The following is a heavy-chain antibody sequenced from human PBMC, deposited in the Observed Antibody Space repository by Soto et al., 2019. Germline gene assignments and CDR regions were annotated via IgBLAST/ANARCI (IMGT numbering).Heavy chain of an antibody. CDR1: GFTFSSYS. D-gene: IGHD3-22*01. V-gene: IGHV3-48*01. CDR2: ISSSSSTI. J-gene: IGHJ6*02. CDR3: ARDYDSSGYYRYYGMEV. Sequence: PGGSLRLSCAASGFTFSSYSMNWVRQAPGKGLEWVSYISSSSSTIYYADSVKGRFTISRDNAKNSLYLQMNSLRAEDTAVYYCARDYDSSGYYRYYGMEVWGQGTTVTVSS.